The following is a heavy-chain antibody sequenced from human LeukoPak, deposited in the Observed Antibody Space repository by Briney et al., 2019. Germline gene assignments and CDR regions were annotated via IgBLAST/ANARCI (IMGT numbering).Heavy chain of an antibody. D-gene: IGHD3-16*01. CDR3: AKTKGEWDLRHFDY. J-gene: IGHJ4*02. CDR2: ISGSGGST. Sequence: GGSLRLSCAASGFTFSSYAMSWVRQAPGKGLEWVSAISGSGGSTYYADSVKGRFTISRDNSKNTLYLQMNSLRAEDTDVYYCAKTKGEWDLRHFDYWGQGTLVTVSS. V-gene: IGHV3-23*01. CDR1: GFTFSSYA.